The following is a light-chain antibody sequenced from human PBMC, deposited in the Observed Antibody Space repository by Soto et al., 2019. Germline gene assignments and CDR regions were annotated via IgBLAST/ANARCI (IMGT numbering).Light chain of an antibody. V-gene: IGKV3-20*01. CDR1: QTITNNY. CDR3: QQYSSSPLT. CDR2: DAS. Sequence: EIVLTQSPDTLSLSPGERATLSCRASQTITNNYLAWYQQKPGQAPRLVIYDASSRATGIPDRFSASGSGTDFTLTISRLEPEDVAVYYCQQYSSSPLTFGQGTKVDIK. J-gene: IGKJ1*01.